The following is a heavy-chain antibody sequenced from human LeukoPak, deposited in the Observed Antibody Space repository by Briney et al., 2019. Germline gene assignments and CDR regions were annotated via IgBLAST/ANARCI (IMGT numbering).Heavy chain of an antibody. CDR1: RFTFSGYS. D-gene: IGHD5-12*01. V-gene: IGHV3-30*04. Sequence: GGSLRLSCAASRFTFSGYSMHWVRQAPGKGLEWVAIISYDGSNKYYADSVKGRFSISRDNSKHTLYLQMNSLRPEDTSVYYCARGWGNSGYDVDYWGQGTLVTVSS. CDR3: ARGWGNSGYDVDY. J-gene: IGHJ4*02. CDR2: ISYDGSNK.